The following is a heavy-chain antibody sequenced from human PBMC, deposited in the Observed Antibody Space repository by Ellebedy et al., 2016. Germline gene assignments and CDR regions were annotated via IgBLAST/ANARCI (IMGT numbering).Heavy chain of an antibody. D-gene: IGHD2-2*01. CDR1: GYTFTTFS. CDR3: AAICRSASCSIDY. J-gene: IGHJ4*02. CDR2: VNTFSGNT. Sequence: ASVKVSCXASGYTFTTFSITWVRQVPGQGLEWMGFVNTFSGNTKFAQKFQGRVSMTTDSSTHTAYMDLRSLRSDDTAIYYCAAICRSASCSIDYWGQGTLVTVSS. V-gene: IGHV1-18*04.